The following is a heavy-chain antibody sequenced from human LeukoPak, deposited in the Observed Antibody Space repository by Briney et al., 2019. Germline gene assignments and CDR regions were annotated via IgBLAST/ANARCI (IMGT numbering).Heavy chain of an antibody. CDR2: INHSGTS. CDR3: ARRPDGFDI. V-gene: IGHV4-34*01. Sequence: NPSETLSLTCAVYGGSFSGYQWSWVRHPPGKGLEWIGEINHSGTSKYDSSLKSRVTISLDTSKNQFSLKLNSVTAADTAVYYCARRPDGFDIWGQGTMVTVSS. J-gene: IGHJ3*02. CDR1: GGSFSGYQ.